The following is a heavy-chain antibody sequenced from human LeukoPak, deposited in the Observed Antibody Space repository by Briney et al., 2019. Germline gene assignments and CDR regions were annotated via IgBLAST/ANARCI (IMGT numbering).Heavy chain of an antibody. Sequence: ASVKVSCKASGYTFTSYGISWVRQAPGQGLEWMGWISAYNGNTNYAQKLQGRVTMTTDTSTSTAYMELRSLRSDDTAVYYCARDRGAYYYDSSGYSFDYWGQGTLVTVSS. V-gene: IGHV1-18*01. D-gene: IGHD3-22*01. CDR3: ARDRGAYYYDSSGYSFDY. CDR2: ISAYNGNT. CDR1: GYTFTSYG. J-gene: IGHJ4*02.